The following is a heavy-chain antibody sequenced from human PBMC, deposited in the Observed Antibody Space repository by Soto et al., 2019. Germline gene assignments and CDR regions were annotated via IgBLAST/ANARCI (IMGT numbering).Heavy chain of an antibody. CDR3: AKARCSTTNCYVPDY. D-gene: IGHD2-2*01. CDR2: ISGSGGSP. Sequence: EVQLLESGGGLEQPGGSLRLSCAASGFTFSTYTMSWVRRAPGKGLEWVSAISGSGGSPSYADSVQGRFTISRDNPKKTLYLQMNSLRAEDTAVYYCAKARCSTTNCYVPDYWGQGTLVTVSS. CDR1: GFTFSTYT. J-gene: IGHJ4*02. V-gene: IGHV3-23*01.